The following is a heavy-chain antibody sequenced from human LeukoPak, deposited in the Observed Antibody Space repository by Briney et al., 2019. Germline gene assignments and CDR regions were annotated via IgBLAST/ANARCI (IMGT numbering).Heavy chain of an antibody. CDR2: IWHGQKKE. D-gene: IGHD3-10*01. CDR3: ARADNGSGSYAFDI. Sequence: GTSLRLSCAASGFTFGKYGMHWVRQAPGKGLEWVAVIWHGQKKEYYADSVKGRFTISRDNSKNTLDLQMRSLRAEDTAVYYCARADNGSGSYAFDIWGQGTRVTVSS. J-gene: IGHJ3*02. CDR1: GFTFGKYG. V-gene: IGHV3-33*08.